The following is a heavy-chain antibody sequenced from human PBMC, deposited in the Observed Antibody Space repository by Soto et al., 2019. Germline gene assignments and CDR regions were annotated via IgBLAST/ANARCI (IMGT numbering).Heavy chain of an antibody. V-gene: IGHV3-23*01. CDR2: ISGSGGST. CDR3: AKDTEYSSLGYYYYGMDV. CDR1: RFCFSSSA. J-gene: IGHJ6*02. D-gene: IGHD6-6*01. Sequence: GVSLTLSRPASRFCFSSSAMTWVHQAPGKGLEWVSAISGSGGSTYYADSVKGRFTISRDNSKNTLYLQMNSLRAEDTAVYYCAKDTEYSSLGYYYYGMDVWGQGTTVTVS.